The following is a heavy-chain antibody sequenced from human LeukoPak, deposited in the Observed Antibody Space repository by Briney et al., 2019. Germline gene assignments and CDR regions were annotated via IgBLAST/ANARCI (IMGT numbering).Heavy chain of an antibody. J-gene: IGHJ4*02. CDR1: GFTFSSYA. CDR2: ISGSGGST. D-gene: IGHD3-22*01. CDR3: AKDQEGGNYYDSGGYYNY. Sequence: GGSLRLSCAASGFTFSSYAMSWVRQAPGKGLEWVSAISGSGGSTYYADSVKGRFTISRDNSKNTLYLQMNSLRAEDTAVYYCAKDQEGGNYYDSGGYYNYWGQGTLVTVSS. V-gene: IGHV3-23*01.